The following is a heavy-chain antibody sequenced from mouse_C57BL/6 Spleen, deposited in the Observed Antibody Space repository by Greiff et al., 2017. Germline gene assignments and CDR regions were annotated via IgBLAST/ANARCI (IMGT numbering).Heavy chain of an antibody. V-gene: IGHV5-6*01. Sequence: EVQGVESGGDLVKPGGSLKLSCAASGFTFSSYGMSWVRQTPDKRLEWVATISSGGSYTYYPDSVKGRFTISRDNAKNTLYLQMISLKSEDTAMYYYARKNDFDYWGQGTTLTVSS. J-gene: IGHJ2*01. CDR2: ISSGGSYT. D-gene: IGHD2-3*01. CDR3: ARKNDFDY. CDR1: GFTFSSYG.